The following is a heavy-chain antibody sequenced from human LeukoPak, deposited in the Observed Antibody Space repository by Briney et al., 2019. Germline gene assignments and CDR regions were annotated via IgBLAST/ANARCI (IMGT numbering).Heavy chain of an antibody. Sequence: QPGGSLRLSCPASGFSFSSYWMSWGRQTPGKGLEWVASIKQDGTEKYYVDSVKGRFTISKDNSKNSLYLQMNTLRAEDTAVYYCAREDHSTYAYWGQGTLVTVSS. CDR1: GFSFSSYW. J-gene: IGHJ4*02. CDR2: IKQDGTEK. V-gene: IGHV3-7*01. CDR3: AREDHSTYAY. D-gene: IGHD2/OR15-2a*01.